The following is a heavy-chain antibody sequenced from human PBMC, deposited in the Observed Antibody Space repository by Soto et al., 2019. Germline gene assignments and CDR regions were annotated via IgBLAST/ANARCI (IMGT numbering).Heavy chain of an antibody. V-gene: IGHV3-30*03. D-gene: IGHD2-8*02. CDR3: TGEVESGY. Sequence: QVQLVESGGGVVQPGRSLRLSCAASGFTVSSYGMHWVRQAPGKGLEWVAVISRDGGTKYYADSVKGRFTISRDNSRNTLLLEMNSLRGDDIAVYYCTGEVESGYWGQGTLVTVSS. J-gene: IGHJ4*02. CDR2: ISRDGGTK. CDR1: GFTVSSYG.